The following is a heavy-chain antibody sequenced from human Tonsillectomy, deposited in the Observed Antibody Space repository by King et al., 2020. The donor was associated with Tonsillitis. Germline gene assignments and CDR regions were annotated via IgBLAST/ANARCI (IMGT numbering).Heavy chain of an antibody. CDR2: IRSKAFGETT. J-gene: IGHJ3*02. Sequence: VQLVESGGGLVKPGRSLRLSCIASGFTFGDYAMSWFRQAPGKGLEWVSFIRSKAFGETTEYAASVKGGFTISRDDSKSIAYLQMNSLKTEDTAVYYCTRKTYYYDSSGYYYGDALDIWGQGTMVTVSS. CDR1: GFTFGDYA. D-gene: IGHD3-22*01. CDR3: TRKTYYYDSSGYYYGDALDI. V-gene: IGHV3-49*05.